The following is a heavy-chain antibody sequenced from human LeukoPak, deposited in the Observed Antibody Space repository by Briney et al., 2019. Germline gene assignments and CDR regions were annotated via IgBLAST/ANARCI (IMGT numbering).Heavy chain of an antibody. CDR1: GFTFSNYA. J-gene: IGHJ4*02. V-gene: IGHV3-23*01. D-gene: IGHD3-22*01. Sequence: GGSLRLSCAASGFTFSNYAMSWVRQAPGKGLEWVSAISGRGITTNYADSVKGRFTISRDNSKNTLFLQINSLRAEDTAVYYCAKGLDTSGVDYWGQGTLVTVSS. CDR2: ISGRGITT. CDR3: AKGLDTSGVDY.